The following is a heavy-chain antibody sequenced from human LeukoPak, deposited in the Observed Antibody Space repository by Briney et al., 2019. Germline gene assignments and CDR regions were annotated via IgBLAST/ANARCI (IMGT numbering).Heavy chain of an antibody. Sequence: GGSLRLSCAASGFTFSSYGMHWVRQAPGKGLEWVAVIWYDGSNKYYADSVKGRFTISRDNSKNTLYLQMNSLRDEDTAVYYCARDRRVVTAPSPWNWFDPWGQGTLVTVSS. CDR3: ARDRRVVTAPSPWNWFDP. CDR1: GFTFSSYG. CDR2: IWYDGSNK. D-gene: IGHD2-21*02. V-gene: IGHV3-33*01. J-gene: IGHJ5*02.